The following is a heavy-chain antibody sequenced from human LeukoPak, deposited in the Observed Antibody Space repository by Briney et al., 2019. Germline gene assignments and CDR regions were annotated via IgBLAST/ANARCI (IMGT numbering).Heavy chain of an antibody. CDR2: MNPNSGNT. Sequence: ASVTVSCKASGYTFTTYDINWVRQATGQGLEWMGWMNPNSGNTGYEQKFQGRVTITRNTSISTAYMELSSLRSEDTAVYYCARGFGVGPTKRAFDIWGQGTMVTDSS. J-gene: IGHJ3*02. CDR3: ARGFGVGPTKRAFDI. D-gene: IGHD1-26*01. V-gene: IGHV1-8*03. CDR1: GYTFTTYD.